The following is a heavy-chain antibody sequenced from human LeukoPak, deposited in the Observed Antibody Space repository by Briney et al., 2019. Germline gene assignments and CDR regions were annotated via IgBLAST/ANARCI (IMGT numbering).Heavy chain of an antibody. CDR3: ARVLSAVTSTFDY. J-gene: IGHJ4*02. D-gene: IGHD4-17*01. CDR2: IKPNNGDT. Sequence: SVKVSCKASGYSFTHHNVHCVRQAPGQALEWMGWIKPNNGDTKFSQKFQDRVTFTSDTSIDTAYMEMSGLTSDDTAIYYCARVLSAVTSTFDYWGQGTLVTVSS. CDR1: GYSFTHHN. V-gene: IGHV1-2*02.